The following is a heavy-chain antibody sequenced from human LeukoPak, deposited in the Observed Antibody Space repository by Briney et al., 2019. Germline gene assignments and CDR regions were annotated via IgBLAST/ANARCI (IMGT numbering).Heavy chain of an antibody. J-gene: IGHJ2*01. CDR3: ARVRLGYDFWSGYHHWYFDL. CDR1: GYTFTGYY. CDR2: INPNSGGT. Sequence: ASVKVSCKASGYTFTGYYMHWVRQAPGQGLEWMGWINPNSGGTNYAQKFQGWVTMTRDTSISTAYMELSRLRSDDTAVYYCARVRLGYDFWSGYHHWYFDLWGRGTLVTVSS. V-gene: IGHV1-2*04. D-gene: IGHD3-3*01.